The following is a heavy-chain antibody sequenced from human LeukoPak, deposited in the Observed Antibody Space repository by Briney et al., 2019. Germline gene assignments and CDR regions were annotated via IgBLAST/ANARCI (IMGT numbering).Heavy chain of an antibody. D-gene: IGHD3-10*01. CDR3: AKDRVPFYYGMDV. CDR2: ISYDGNYK. CDR1: GLIFSSYG. Sequence: GGSLRLSCVASGLIFSSYGMHWVRQAPGKGLEWVAVISYDGNYKDYADSVKGRFTISRDNSKNTLYLQMNSLRAEDTAVYYCAKDRVPFYYGMDVWGQGTTVTVSS. J-gene: IGHJ6*02. V-gene: IGHV3-30*18.